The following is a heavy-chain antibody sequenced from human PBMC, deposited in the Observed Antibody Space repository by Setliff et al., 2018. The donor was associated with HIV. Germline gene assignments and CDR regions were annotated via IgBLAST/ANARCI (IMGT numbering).Heavy chain of an antibody. D-gene: IGHD2-15*01. V-gene: IGHV4-34*01. CDR3: ARLLVAGMLFDY. J-gene: IGHJ4*02. Sequence: SETLSLTCAVYGGFFSGYYWGWIRQSPGKGLEWIASIRSSGDTYYNPSLQSRVIISVDTSNNQISLKLTSVTAADTAVYYCARLLVAGMLFDYWGQGTLVTVSS. CDR1: GGFFSGYY. CDR2: IRSSGDT.